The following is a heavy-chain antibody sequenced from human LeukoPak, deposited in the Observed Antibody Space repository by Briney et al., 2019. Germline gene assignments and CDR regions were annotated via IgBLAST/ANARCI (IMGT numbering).Heavy chain of an antibody. Sequence: ASVKVSCKASGYTLTGYYMHWVRQAPGQGLEWMGWINPNSGGTNYAQKFQGRVTMTRDTSISTAYMELGRLASDDTAVYYCARTYTVTAPYSDYWGQGTLVTVSS. V-gene: IGHV1-2*02. D-gene: IGHD4-17*01. CDR2: INPNSGGT. J-gene: IGHJ4*02. CDR3: ARTYTVTAPYSDY. CDR1: GYTLTGYY.